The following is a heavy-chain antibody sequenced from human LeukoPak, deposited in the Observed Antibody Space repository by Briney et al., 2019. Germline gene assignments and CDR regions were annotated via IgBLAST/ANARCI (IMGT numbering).Heavy chain of an antibody. D-gene: IGHD3-9*01. V-gene: IGHV3-21*01. Sequence: GGSLRLSCAASGFTFNSCSMNWVRQAPGKGLEWVSSISSSSSYIDYADSGKGRFTISRDNAKNSLYLQMNSLRVEDTAVYYCAKGGSVTYFLDYWGQGTLVTVSS. J-gene: IGHJ4*02. CDR1: GFTFNSCS. CDR3: AKGGSVTYFLDY. CDR2: ISSSSSYI.